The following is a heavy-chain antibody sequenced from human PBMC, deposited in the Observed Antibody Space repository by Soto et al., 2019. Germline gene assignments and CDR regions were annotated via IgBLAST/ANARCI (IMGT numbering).Heavy chain of an antibody. CDR2: ISYDGSIK. Sequence: QVQLVESGGGVVQSGRSLSLSCAASGFTFSHYAMHWVRQTPGKGLEWVAVISYDGSIKNYADSAKGRFSISRDNSKNXXXLXXXXLXPEDTAXYYXARDTPNDSWGQGTLVTVSS. CDR1: GFTFSHYA. CDR3: ARDTPNDS. V-gene: IGHV3-30-3*01. J-gene: IGHJ4*02.